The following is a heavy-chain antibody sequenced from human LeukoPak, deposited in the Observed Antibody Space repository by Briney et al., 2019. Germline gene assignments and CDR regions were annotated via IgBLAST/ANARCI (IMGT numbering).Heavy chain of an antibody. CDR1: GYSITSIYY. D-gene: IGHD3-16*01. V-gene: IGHV4-38-2*02. CDR2: IHHSGDT. J-gene: IGHJ4*02. CDR3: ARSYASSGLDH. Sequence: SETLSLTCTVSGYSITSIYYWGWIRQPPGKGLEWIGSIHHSGDTAYNPSLKSRVAISVDTSKSQFSLKLSSVTAADTAVYYCARSYASSGLDHWGQGTLVTVSS.